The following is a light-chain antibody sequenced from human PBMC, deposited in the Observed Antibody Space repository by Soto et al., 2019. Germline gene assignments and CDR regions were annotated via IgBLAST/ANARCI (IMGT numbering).Light chain of an antibody. CDR3: MRAIPGVT. Sequence: DIMMTQSPLTLPVTPGEPASISSRSSQSLLYNNTYNYLDWYLQKPGQSPQLLIYLGSNRASGVPDRFRGSGTGADFTLKVCRVEAVDVGTSYCMRAIPGVTLGQGTRLEIQ. CDR1: QSLLYNNTYNY. J-gene: IGKJ5*01. V-gene: IGKV2-28*01. CDR2: LGS.